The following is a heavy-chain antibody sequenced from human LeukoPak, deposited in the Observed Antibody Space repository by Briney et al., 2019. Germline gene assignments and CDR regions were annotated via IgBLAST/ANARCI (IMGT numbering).Heavy chain of an antibody. J-gene: IGHJ4*02. CDR1: GSSISSGGYY. CDR3: AIYLIVAAAFDY. V-gene: IGHV4-31*03. D-gene: IGHD2-15*01. Sequence: KPSQTLSLTCTVSGSSISSGGYYWSWIRQHPGKGLEWIGYIYYSGSTYYNPSLKSRVTISVDTSKNQFSLKLSSVTAADTAVYYCAIYLIVAAAFDYWGQGTLVTVSS. CDR2: IYYSGST.